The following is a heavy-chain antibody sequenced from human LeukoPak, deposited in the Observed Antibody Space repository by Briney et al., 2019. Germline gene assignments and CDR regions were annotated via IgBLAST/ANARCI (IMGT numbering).Heavy chain of an antibody. D-gene: IGHD6-6*01. CDR2: IYSGGST. Sequence: PGGSLTLSCAASGITVSRNHMSWVRQAPGKGLEWVSGIYSGGSTFDADPVKGRFTSSRDTSKNTFYLQMNSLRVEDTAVYYCAREATAPRPFSTDYYYYMDVWGKGTTVTVSS. J-gene: IGHJ6*03. CDR1: GITVSRNH. CDR3: AREATAPRPFSTDYYYYMDV. V-gene: IGHV3-66*02.